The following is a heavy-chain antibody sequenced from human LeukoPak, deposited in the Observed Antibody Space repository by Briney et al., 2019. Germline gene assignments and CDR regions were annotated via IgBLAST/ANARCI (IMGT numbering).Heavy chain of an antibody. Sequence: GGSLRLSCAASGFTVSSNYMSWVRQAPGKGLEWVSVIYSGGSTYYADSVKGRFTISRDNSKNTLYLQMNSLRAEDTAVYYCARDLPAGTIDYWGQGTLVTVSS. CDR3: ARDLPAGTIDY. CDR2: IYSGGST. J-gene: IGHJ4*02. V-gene: IGHV3-53*01. D-gene: IGHD6-13*01. CDR1: GFTVSSNY.